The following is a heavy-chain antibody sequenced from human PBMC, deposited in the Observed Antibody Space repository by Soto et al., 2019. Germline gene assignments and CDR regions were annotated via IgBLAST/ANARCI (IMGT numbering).Heavy chain of an antibody. CDR1: RYTFTSYD. D-gene: IGHD3-3*01. V-gene: IGHV1-8*01. CDR3: ARGVFDVWSGHAFRMDV. CDR2: MNPNSGNT. J-gene: IGHJ6*02. Sequence: QVQLVQSGAEVKKPGASVKVSCKASRYTFTSYDINWVRQATGQGLEWMGWMNPNSGNTGYAQKFQGRVTMTRNTSISTVYMYLSSLRSEDTAAYYCARGVFDVWSGHAFRMDVWGQGTTVTVSS.